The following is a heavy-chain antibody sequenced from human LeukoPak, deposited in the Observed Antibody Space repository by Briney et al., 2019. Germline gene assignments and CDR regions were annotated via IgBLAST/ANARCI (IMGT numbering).Heavy chain of an antibody. CDR2: INHSGST. CDR3: ARGPSKEYYYYGSGSYFY. Sequence: PSETLSLTCAVYGGSFSGYYWSWIRHPPGKGLEWSGEINHSGSTSYNPSLKSRVTISVDTSKNQFSLKLSSVTAADTAVYYCARGPSKEYYYYGSGSYFYWGQGTLVTVSS. CDR1: GGSFSGYY. J-gene: IGHJ4*02. V-gene: IGHV4-34*01. D-gene: IGHD3-10*01.